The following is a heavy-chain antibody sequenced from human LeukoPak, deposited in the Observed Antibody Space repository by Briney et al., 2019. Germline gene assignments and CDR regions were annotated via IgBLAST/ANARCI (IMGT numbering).Heavy chain of an antibody. CDR2: FDPEDGET. J-gene: IGHJ3*02. V-gene: IGHV1-24*01. CDR1: VYTLTELF. D-gene: IGHD6-19*01. Sequence: ASVKVSCKVSVYTLTELFMHWVRQAPGKGVEWMGRFDPEDGETIYAQKFQGRVTMTEDTSTDTAYMELSSVRSEDTAVYYCATEERGIAVAEGAFDIWGQGTMVTVSS. CDR3: ATEERGIAVAEGAFDI.